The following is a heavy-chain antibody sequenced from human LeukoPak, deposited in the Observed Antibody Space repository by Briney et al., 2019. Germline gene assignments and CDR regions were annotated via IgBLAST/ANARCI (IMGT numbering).Heavy chain of an antibody. CDR3: ARDEGYSNYVAD. J-gene: IGHJ4*02. CDR2: IIPILGIA. Sequence: SVKVSCKASGGTFSSYAISWVRQAPGQGLEWMGRIIPILGIANYAQKFQGRVTITADKSTSTAYMELSRLRSEDTAVYYCARDEGYSNYVADWGQGTLVTVSS. D-gene: IGHD4-11*01. CDR1: GGTFSSYA. V-gene: IGHV1-69*04.